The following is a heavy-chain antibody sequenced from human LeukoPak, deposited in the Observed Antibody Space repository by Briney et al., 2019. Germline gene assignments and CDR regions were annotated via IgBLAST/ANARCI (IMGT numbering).Heavy chain of an antibody. CDR3: AKDSSTPPLDCFDY. CDR2: IIASGGST. J-gene: IGHJ4*02. CDR1: LYSLSSYA. V-gene: IGHV3-23*01. D-gene: IGHD6-6*01. Sequence: GGSLRLSCAHSLYSLSSYAMCWGRQAPGKGLEWGSEIIASGGSTYYADSVKGRFTITRDNSKNTLYLQMNSLRAEDTAVYYCAKDSSTPPLDCFDYWGQGTLVTVSS.